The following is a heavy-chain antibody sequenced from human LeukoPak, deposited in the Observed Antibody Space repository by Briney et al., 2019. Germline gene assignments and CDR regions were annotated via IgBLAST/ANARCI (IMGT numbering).Heavy chain of an antibody. Sequence: ASETLSLTCTVSGGSITSSSYYWGWIRQPPEKGLEWIGSIYYTGGTYYSPSLKSRVTISVDTSKNQFSLKLTSVTAADTAVYYCARHGGTRVTLVEVYYFDYWGQGTLVTVSS. D-gene: IGHD4-11*01. V-gene: IGHV4-39*01. J-gene: IGHJ4*02. CDR3: ARHGGTRVTLVEVYYFDY. CDR1: GGSITSSSYY. CDR2: IYYTGGT.